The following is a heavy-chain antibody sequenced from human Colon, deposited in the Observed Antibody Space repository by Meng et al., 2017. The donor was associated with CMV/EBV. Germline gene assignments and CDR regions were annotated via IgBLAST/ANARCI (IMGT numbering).Heavy chain of an antibody. V-gene: IGHV4-34*01. D-gene: IGHD7-27*01. J-gene: IGHJ5*02. CDR2: ISDRGST. Sequence: GSFSGYFWSWIRQPPGMGLEWIGEISDRGSTNYNPSLKSRVTMSLDTSKNHFSLKLTSVTAADTAVYFCARYLGGELQLWGIVSDTWGQGTLVTVSS. CDR3: ARYLGGELQLWGIVSDT. CDR1: GSFSGYF.